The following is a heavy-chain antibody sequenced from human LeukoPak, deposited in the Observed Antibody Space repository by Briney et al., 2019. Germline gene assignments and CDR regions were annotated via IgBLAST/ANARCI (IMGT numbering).Heavy chain of an antibody. V-gene: IGHV3-33*01. D-gene: IGHD3-3*01. CDR2: IWYDGSNK. Sequence: GGSLRLSCAASGFTFSSYGMHWVRQAPGKGLEWVAVIWYDGSNKYYADSVKGRFTISRDNSKNTLYLQMNSLRAEDTAVYYCARAYYDFWSAAAGAFDIWGQGTMVTVSS. J-gene: IGHJ3*02. CDR3: ARAYYDFWSAAAGAFDI. CDR1: GFTFSSYG.